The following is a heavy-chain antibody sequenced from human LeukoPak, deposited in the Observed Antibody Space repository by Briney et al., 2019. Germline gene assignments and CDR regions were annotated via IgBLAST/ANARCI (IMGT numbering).Heavy chain of an antibody. Sequence: PGGSLRLSCAASGFTFSGYTMNWVRQAPGKGLEWVSSISSSSSYIFYADSVKGRFTISRDNARNSLYLQMNSLRAEDTAVFYCARNRREYFDSGTYSDPVDCWGQGTLVTVSS. CDR3: ARNRREYFDSGTYSDPVDC. J-gene: IGHJ4*02. V-gene: IGHV3-21*01. CDR2: ISSSSSYI. D-gene: IGHD3-22*01. CDR1: GFTFSGYT.